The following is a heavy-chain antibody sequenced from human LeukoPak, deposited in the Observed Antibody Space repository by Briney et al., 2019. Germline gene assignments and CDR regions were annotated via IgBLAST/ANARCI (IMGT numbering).Heavy chain of an antibody. CDR1: GGSVSSGSYY. CDR3: ARDVGATTLYNWFDP. V-gene: IGHV4-61*01. D-gene: IGHD1-26*01. J-gene: IGHJ5*02. CDR2: ICYSGST. Sequence: TSETLSLTCTVSGGSVSSGSYYWSWIRQPPGKGLEWIGYICYSGSTNYNPSLKSRVTISVDTSKNQFSLKLSSVTAADTAVYYCARDVGATTLYNWFDPWGQGTLVTVSS.